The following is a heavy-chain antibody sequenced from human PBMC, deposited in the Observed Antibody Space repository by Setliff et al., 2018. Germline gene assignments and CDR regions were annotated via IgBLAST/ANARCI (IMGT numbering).Heavy chain of an antibody. Sequence: QPGGSLRLSCATSGFTFSDHHMDWVRQAPGKGLEWVANIKEDGSEKYYADSVRGRFTISRDISKNTLYLQMNSLRPEDTAVYYCARGGDYCGGECYIPPPDSYWGQGTLVTVSS. CDR3: ARGGDYCGGECYIPPPDSY. J-gene: IGHJ4*02. D-gene: IGHD2-21*01. V-gene: IGHV3-7*01. CDR1: GFTFSDHH. CDR2: IKEDGSEK.